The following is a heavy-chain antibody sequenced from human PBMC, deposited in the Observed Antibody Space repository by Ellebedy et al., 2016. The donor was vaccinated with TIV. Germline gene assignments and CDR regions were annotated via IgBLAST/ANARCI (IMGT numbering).Heavy chain of an antibody. J-gene: IGHJ6*02. CDR1: GFSFSSFA. D-gene: IGHD2-2*01. CDR3: ARDGCSSTNCLTYYYYFYGMDV. CDR2: ISSDGRYK. V-gene: IGHV3-30*04. Sequence: GESLKISCAASGFSFSSFAMHWVRQAPGKGLEWVAVISSDGRYKNYADSVKGRFTISRDNSKNTLYLQMNSLRTVDTAVYYCARDGCSSTNCLTYYYYFYGMDVWGQGTTVTVPS.